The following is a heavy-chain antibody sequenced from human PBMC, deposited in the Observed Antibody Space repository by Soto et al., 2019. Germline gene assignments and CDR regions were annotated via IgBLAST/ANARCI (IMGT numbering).Heavy chain of an antibody. CDR3: ARVPGIAVAAYYYGMDV. CDR1: GFTFSSYG. Sequence: GGSLRLSCAASGFTFSSYGMHWVRQAPGKGLEWVAVIWYDGSNKYYADSVKGRFTISRDNSKNTLYLQMNSLRAEDTAVYYCARVPGIAVAAYYYGMDVWGQGTTVTVSS. CDR2: IWYDGSNK. D-gene: IGHD6-19*01. V-gene: IGHV3-33*01. J-gene: IGHJ6*02.